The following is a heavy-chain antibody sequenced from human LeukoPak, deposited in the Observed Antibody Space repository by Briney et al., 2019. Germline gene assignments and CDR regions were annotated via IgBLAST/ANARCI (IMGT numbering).Heavy chain of an antibody. Sequence: GGSLRLSCVASGFTLSSHGMIWVRQPPGKGLEWVSGISDSGDSTYYADSVKGRFTISGDTSMNTLYVQVNSLRADDTAVYYCARALGCRGVSCNPTWGYYYYAMDVWGRGTTVTVSS. CDR1: GFTLSSHG. V-gene: IGHV3-23*01. CDR3: ARALGCRGVSCNPTWGYYYYAMDV. CDR2: ISDSGDST. D-gene: IGHD2-15*01. J-gene: IGHJ6*02.